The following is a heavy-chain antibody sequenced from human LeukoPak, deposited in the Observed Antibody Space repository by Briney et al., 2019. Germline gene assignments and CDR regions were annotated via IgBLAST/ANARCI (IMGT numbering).Heavy chain of an antibody. CDR3: ARGVVTIFGVVILYYYGMDV. D-gene: IGHD3-3*01. Sequence: SETLSLTCGVYGGSFSGYFWSWVRQPPGKGLEWIGEINHSGSTNYNPSLKSRVTISVDTSKNQFSLKLSSVTAADTAVYYCARGVVTIFGVVILYYYGMDVWGQGTTVTVSS. CDR2: INHSGST. J-gene: IGHJ6*02. V-gene: IGHV4-34*01. CDR1: GGSFSGYF.